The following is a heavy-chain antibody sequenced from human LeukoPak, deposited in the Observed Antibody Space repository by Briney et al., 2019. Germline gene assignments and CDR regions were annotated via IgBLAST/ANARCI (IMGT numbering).Heavy chain of an antibody. D-gene: IGHD3-10*01. J-gene: IGHJ4*02. CDR3: ARTLTSGYGSSYSL. CDR2: INTNTGNP. Sequence: GASVKVSCKASGYTFTSYGISWVRQAPGQGLEWMGWINTNTGNPTYAQGFTGRFVFSLDTSVSTAYLQISSLKAEDTAVYYCARTLTSGYGSSYSLWGQGTLVTVSS. V-gene: IGHV7-4-1*02. CDR1: GYTFTSYG.